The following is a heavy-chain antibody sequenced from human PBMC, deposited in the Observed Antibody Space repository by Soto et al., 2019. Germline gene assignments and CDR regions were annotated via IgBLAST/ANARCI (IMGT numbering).Heavy chain of an antibody. CDR2: INHSGTT. Sequence: QVQLQQWGAGLLKPSETLSLTCAVYGGSFSGYYWSWIRQPPGKGLEWIGEINHSGTTNYNPSLKSRVTLSVHSSKHQFYLKLSSVPAADTAGYYCARAGEYQLLLKDYSSSSMAVWGKGTPVTVS. V-gene: IGHV4-34*01. CDR1: GGSFSGYY. J-gene: IGHJ6*03. D-gene: IGHD2-2*01. CDR3: ARAGEYQLLLKDYSSSSMAV.